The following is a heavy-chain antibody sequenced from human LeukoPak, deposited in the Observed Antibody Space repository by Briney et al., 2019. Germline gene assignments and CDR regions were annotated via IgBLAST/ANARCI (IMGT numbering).Heavy chain of an antibody. CDR3: ARGRVEGFWSGYYGYNWFDP. D-gene: IGHD3-3*01. CDR2: INPNSGGT. CDR1: GYTFTSYP. V-gene: IGHV1-2*02. Sequence: GASVKVSCKASGYTFTSYPMNWVRQAPGQGLEWMGWINPNSGGTNYAQKFQGRVTMTRDTSISTAYMELSRLRSDDTAVYYCARGRVEGFWSGYYGYNWFDPWGQGTLVTVSS. J-gene: IGHJ5*02.